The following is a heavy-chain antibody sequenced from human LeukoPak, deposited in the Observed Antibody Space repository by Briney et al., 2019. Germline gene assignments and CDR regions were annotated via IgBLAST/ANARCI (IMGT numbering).Heavy chain of an antibody. D-gene: IGHD3-16*01. CDR1: GFTLSSYE. Sequence: PGGSLRLSCAASGFTLSSYEMNWVRQAPGKGLEWVSYISSSGGPIFYADSVKGRFTISRDNAKNSLYLQMNSLRAEDTAVYYCARRMGERIYYYYYMDVWGKGTTVTVSS. J-gene: IGHJ6*03. V-gene: IGHV3-48*03. CDR3: ARRMGERIYYYYYMDV. CDR2: ISSSGGPI.